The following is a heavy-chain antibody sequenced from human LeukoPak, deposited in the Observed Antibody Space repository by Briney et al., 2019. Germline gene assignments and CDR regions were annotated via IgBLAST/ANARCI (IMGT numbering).Heavy chain of an antibody. Sequence: ASVKVSCKASGYTFTSYGISWVRQAPGQGLEWMGWISAYNGNTNYAQKLQGRVTMTTDTSTSTAYMELRSLRSDDTAVYYCARGYSSGWYAYRYYYYYMDVWGKGTTVTISS. CDR2: ISAYNGNT. J-gene: IGHJ6*03. V-gene: IGHV1-18*01. CDR1: GYTFTSYG. CDR3: ARGYSSGWYAYRYYYYYMDV. D-gene: IGHD6-19*01.